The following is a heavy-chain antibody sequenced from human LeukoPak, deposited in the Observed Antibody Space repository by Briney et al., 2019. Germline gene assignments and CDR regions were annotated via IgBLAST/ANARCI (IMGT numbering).Heavy chain of an antibody. D-gene: IGHD6-13*01. Sequence: GGSLRLSCAASGFTFSSYWMHWVRQAPGKGLVWVSRINSDGSSTSYADSVKGRFTISRDNAKNTLYLQMNSLRAEDTAVYYCARTSIAAAGGGAFDIWGQGTMVTASS. V-gene: IGHV3-74*01. J-gene: IGHJ3*02. CDR2: INSDGSST. CDR3: ARTSIAAAGGGAFDI. CDR1: GFTFSSYW.